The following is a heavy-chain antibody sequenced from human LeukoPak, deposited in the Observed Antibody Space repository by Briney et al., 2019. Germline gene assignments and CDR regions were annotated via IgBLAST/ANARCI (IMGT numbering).Heavy chain of an antibody. V-gene: IGHV1-18*04. D-gene: IGHD3-10*01. CDR1: GYTFTIYG. CDR3: ARDNTMVRGVSLAFDP. J-gene: IGHJ5*02. Sequence: ASVKVSFKASGYTFTIYGISWVRQAPGQGLEWMGWISAYNGNTNYAQKLQGRVTITTDTSTSTAYMELRSLRSDDTAVYYCARDNTMVRGVSLAFDPWGQGTLVTVSS. CDR2: ISAYNGNT.